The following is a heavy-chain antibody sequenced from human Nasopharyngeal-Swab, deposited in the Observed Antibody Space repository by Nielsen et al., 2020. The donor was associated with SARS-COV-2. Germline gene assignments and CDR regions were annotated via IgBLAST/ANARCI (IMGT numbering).Heavy chain of an antibody. CDR2: INHSGST. J-gene: IGHJ6*02. V-gene: IGHV4-34*01. Sequence: SETLSLTCAVYGGSFSGYYWSWIRQPPGKGLERIGEINHSGSTNYNPYLKSRVTISVDTSKNQFSLKLSSVTAADTAVYYCASIAARSGFGMDVWGQGTTVTVSS. CDR1: GGSFSGYY. CDR3: ASIAARSGFGMDV. D-gene: IGHD6-6*01.